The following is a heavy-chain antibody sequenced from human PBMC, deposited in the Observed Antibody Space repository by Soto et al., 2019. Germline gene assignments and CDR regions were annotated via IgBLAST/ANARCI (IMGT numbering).Heavy chain of an antibody. J-gene: IGHJ3*02. Sequence: GGSLRLSCAASGFTFSSYDMHWVRQATGKGLEWVSAIGTAGDTYYPGSVKGRFTISRENAKNSLYLQMNSLRAGDTAVYYCARGWGRYRTMVRGVSNDAFDIWGQGTMVTVSS. V-gene: IGHV3-13*01. CDR3: ARGWGRYRTMVRGVSNDAFDI. D-gene: IGHD3-10*01. CDR1: GFTFSSYD. CDR2: IGTAGDT.